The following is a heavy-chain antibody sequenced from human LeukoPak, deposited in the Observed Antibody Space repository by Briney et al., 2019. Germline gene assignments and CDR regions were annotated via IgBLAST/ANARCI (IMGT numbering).Heavy chain of an antibody. D-gene: IGHD1-26*01. CDR1: GFTFSRNS. Sequence: GGSLRPSCAASGFTFSRNSMHWVRRAPGKGLEWVALISYDGSNEYYADSVKGRFTISRDNSKNTLYLQMNSLRAEDTAVYYCVRGSGSLTYWGQGTLVTVSS. CDR3: VRGSGSLTY. CDR2: ISYDGSNE. V-gene: IGHV3-30*04. J-gene: IGHJ4*02.